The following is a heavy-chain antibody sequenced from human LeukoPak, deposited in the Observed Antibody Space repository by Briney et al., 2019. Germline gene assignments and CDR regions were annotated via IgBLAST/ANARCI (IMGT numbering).Heavy chain of an antibody. D-gene: IGHD3-3*01. CDR2: IYTGGST. V-gene: IGHV4-4*07. J-gene: IGHJ6*03. CDR3: ARLSWDFWSGYYADYYYYYMDV. CDR1: GGSIRSNY. Sequence: PSETLSLTCTVSGGSIRSNYWSWIRQPAGKGLEWIGLIYTGGSTHYNPSLKSRVTISVDTSKNQFSLKLSSVTAADTAVYYCARLSWDFWSGYYADYYYYYMDVWGKGTTVTVSS.